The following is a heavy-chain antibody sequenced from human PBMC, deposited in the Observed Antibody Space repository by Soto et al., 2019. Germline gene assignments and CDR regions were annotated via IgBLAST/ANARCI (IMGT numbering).Heavy chain of an antibody. CDR2: ISQSGNT. V-gene: IGHV4-34*01. D-gene: IGHD6-6*01. CDR1: SGSFSGYY. J-gene: IGHJ4*02. CDR3: ARAPRVSGSSQTRPDF. Sequence: SETLSLTCSIYSGSFSGYYWSWIRQPPGKGLEWIGEISQSGNTNYSPSLKSRVSISIDTSKKQFSLNLASVSAADTAVYYCARAPRVSGSSQTRPDFWGQGTPVTVSS.